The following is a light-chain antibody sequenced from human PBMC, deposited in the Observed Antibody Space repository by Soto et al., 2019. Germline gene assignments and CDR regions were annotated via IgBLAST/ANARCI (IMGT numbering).Light chain of an antibody. CDR3: QQYGSSGT. V-gene: IGKV3-20*01. CDR1: QSVSSRF. J-gene: IGKJ1*01. Sequence: EIVLTQSPGTLSLSPGERATLSCRASQSVSSRFLAWYQQKPGQAPRLLMYGASNRATGIPDRFSGTGSGTDYTLTISRLEPEDFAVYYCQQYGSSGTFGQGTKVEIK. CDR2: GAS.